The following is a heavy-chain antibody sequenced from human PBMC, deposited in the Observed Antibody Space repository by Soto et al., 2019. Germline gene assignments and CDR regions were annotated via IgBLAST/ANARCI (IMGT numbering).Heavy chain of an antibody. D-gene: IGHD1-26*01. J-gene: IGHJ3*02. CDR3: AREGIVGATVDRFDYYYYGGNSGPVEDI. CDR1: GYTFTSYY. CDR2: INPSGGST. V-gene: IGHV1-46*03. Sequence: ASVKVSCKASGYTFTSYYMHWVRQAPGQGLKWMGIINPSGGSTSYAQKFQGRVTMTRDTSTSTVYMELSSLRSEDTAVYYCAREGIVGATVDRFDYYYYGGNSGPVEDIWGQGTMVTVSS.